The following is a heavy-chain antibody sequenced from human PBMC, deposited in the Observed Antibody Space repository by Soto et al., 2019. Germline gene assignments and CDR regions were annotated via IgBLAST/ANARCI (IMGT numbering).Heavy chain of an antibody. CDR1: GFSFSNYG. CDR2: IWYDGSNK. CDR3: ASDPGVETTLMAVFQG. D-gene: IGHD3-3*01. V-gene: IGHV3-33*01. Sequence: QVQLVESGGGVVQPGRSLRLSCAGSGFSFSNYGMHWVRQAPGKGLEWVALIWYDGSNKYYADSVKGRFTISRDNSKNTLYMQMSSLRNEDTAVYYCASDPGVETTLMAVFQGWGQGTLVTVSS. J-gene: IGHJ1*01.